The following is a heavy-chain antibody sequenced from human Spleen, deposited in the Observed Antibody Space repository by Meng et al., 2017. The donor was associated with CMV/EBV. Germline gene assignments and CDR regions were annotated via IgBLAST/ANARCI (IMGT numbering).Heavy chain of an antibody. CDR3: AKVDGTYYYYGMDV. V-gene: IGHV3-30*02. CDR1: GFTFSSYA. Sequence: GESLKISCAASGFTFSSYAMHWVRQAPGKGLEWVAFIRYDGSNKYYADSVKGRFTISRDNSKNTLYLQMNSLRAEDTAVYYCAKVDGTYYYYGMDVWGQGTTVTVSS. D-gene: IGHD1-1*01. J-gene: IGHJ6*02. CDR2: IRYDGSNK.